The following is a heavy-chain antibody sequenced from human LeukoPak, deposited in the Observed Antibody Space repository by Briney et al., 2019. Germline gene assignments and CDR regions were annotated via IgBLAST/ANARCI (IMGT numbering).Heavy chain of an antibody. Sequence: SETLSLTCAVSGGSISRSNWWSWVRQPPGKGLEWIGEIYHSGSTNYNPSLKSRVTISVDTSKNQFSLKLRSVTAADTAVYHCARAETYSSGWYDPFFDYWGQGTLVTVST. D-gene: IGHD6-19*01. J-gene: IGHJ4*02. CDR3: ARAETYSSGWYDPFFDY. V-gene: IGHV4-4*02. CDR2: IYHSGST. CDR1: GGSISRSNW.